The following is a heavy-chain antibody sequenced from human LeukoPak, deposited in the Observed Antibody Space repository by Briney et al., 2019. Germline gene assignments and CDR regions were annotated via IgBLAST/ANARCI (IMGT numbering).Heavy chain of an antibody. J-gene: IGHJ4*02. V-gene: IGHV6-1*01. CDR3: ARRIAAADRGFDY. CDR2: TYYRSKWYN. CDR1: GDSVSSKSAT. Sequence: SQTLSLTFAISGDSVSSKSATWNWIRQSPSRGLEWLGSTYYRSKWYNDYAVSVKSRITINPDASKNQFSLQLNSVTPEDTALYYCARRIAAADRGFDYWGQGTLVTVSS. D-gene: IGHD6-13*01.